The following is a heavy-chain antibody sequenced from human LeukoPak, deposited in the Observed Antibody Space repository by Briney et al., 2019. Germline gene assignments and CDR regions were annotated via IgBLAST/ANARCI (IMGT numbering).Heavy chain of an antibody. V-gene: IGHV4-39*07. CDR2: IYYSGST. CDR3: AREPYGGYVDY. D-gene: IGHD4/OR15-4a*01. Sequence: SEALSLTCTVSGGSISSSSYYWGWIRPPPGKGLEGIGSIYYSGSTYYNPSLKSRVTMSVDTSKNQFSLKLSSVTAADTAVYYCAREPYGGYVDYWGQGTLVTVSS. J-gene: IGHJ4*02. CDR1: GGSISSSSYY.